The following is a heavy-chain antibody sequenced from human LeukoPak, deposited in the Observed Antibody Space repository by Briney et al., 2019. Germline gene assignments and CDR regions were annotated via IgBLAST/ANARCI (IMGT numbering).Heavy chain of an antibody. V-gene: IGHV1-46*01. CDR2: INPSGGST. J-gene: IGHJ4*02. CDR3: ARGTRISAAGLDS. CDR1: GYTFTTYY. Sequence: ASVKVSCKASGYTFTTYYIHWVRQAPGQGLEWMGIINPSGGSTSYAQNFQGRGTMTRDTSTSTVYMEVSSLRSEDTAVYYCARGTRISAAGLDSWGQGTLVTVSS. D-gene: IGHD6-25*01.